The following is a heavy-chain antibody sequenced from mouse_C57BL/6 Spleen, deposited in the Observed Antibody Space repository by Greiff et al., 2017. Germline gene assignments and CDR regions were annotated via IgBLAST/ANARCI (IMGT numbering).Heavy chain of an antibody. CDR1: GYTFTSST. CDR2: INPSSGYT. D-gene: IGHD1-1*01. CDR3: ARAGSSSPWLAD. V-gene: IGHV1-4*01. Sequence: QVQLQQSGPELARPGASVKMSCKASGYTFTSSTMHWVKQRPGQGLEWIGYINPSSGYTKYNQKFKDKATMTADKSSSTAYMQLSSLTSEDSAVYYCARAGSSSPWLADWGQGTLVTVSA. J-gene: IGHJ3*01.